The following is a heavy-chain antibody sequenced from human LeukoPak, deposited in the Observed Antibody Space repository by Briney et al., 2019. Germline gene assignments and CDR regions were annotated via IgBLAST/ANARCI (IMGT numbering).Heavy chain of an antibody. J-gene: IGHJ6*03. CDR1: GFTFTSYS. D-gene: IGHD3-10*01. CDR3: ARVAYGSGSYPPLIYYYYMDV. V-gene: IGHV3-21*01. CDR2: ISSSSSYI. Sequence: GGTLRLSCAASGFTFTSYSMNWVRQAPGKGLEWVSSISSSSSYIYYADSVKGRFTISRDNAKNSLYLQMNSLRAEDTAVYYCARVAYGSGSYPPLIYYYYMDVWGKGTTVTISS.